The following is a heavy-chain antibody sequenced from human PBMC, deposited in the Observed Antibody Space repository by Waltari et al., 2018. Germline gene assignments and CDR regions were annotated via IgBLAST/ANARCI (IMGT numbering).Heavy chain of an antibody. Sequence: GPGLVKPSQTLSLTCTVSGGSISSGDYYWSWIRQPPGKGLEWIGYIYYSGSTYYNPSLKSRVTISVDTSKNQFSLKLSSVTAADTAVYYCARDRRYYYGSGSSTPGIDPWGQGTLVTVSS. J-gene: IGHJ5*02. D-gene: IGHD3-10*01. CDR2: IYYSGST. CDR3: ARDRRYYYGSGSSTPGIDP. CDR1: GGSISSGDYY. V-gene: IGHV4-30-4*08.